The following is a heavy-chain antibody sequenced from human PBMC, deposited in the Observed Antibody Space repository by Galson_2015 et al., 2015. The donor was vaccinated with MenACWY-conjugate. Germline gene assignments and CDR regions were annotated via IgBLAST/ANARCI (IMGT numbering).Heavy chain of an antibody. J-gene: IGHJ3*02. CDR1: GFTFGSYW. V-gene: IGHV3-74*01. CDR2: IDRAGSST. CDR3: VKETGGGDFYMGPRAFDM. Sequence: SLRLSCAASGFTFGSYWMHWVRHVPGKGLVWVSRIDRAGSSTTYADSVKGRFTVSRDNAKNSLYLQMNSLREEDTASYYCVKETGGGDFYMGPRAFDMWGRGTLVIVSS. D-gene: IGHD2-21*02.